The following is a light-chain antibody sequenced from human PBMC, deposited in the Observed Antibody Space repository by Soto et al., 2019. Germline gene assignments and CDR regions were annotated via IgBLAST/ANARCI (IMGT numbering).Light chain of an antibody. J-gene: IGKJ4*01. CDR3: QQADTFPLT. V-gene: IGKV1-12*01. CDR1: QGISSW. CDR2: AAS. Sequence: DIQMTQSPSSVSESVGDRVTITCRASQGISSWVAWYQQEPGKAPNLLIYAASSLQSGVPSRFSGSGSGTEFTLTISSLQPEDFATYYCQQADTFPLTFGGGTKVEIK.